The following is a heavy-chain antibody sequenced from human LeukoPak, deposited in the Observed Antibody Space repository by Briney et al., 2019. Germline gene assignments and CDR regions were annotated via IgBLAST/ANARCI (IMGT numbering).Heavy chain of an antibody. J-gene: IGHJ4*02. CDR1: GGSISSYD. D-gene: IGHD6-19*01. Sequence: SETLSLTCTVSGGSISSYDWSWIRQPAGKGLEWIGRIDISGSSEYNPSLKSRLTMSVDTSKNQFSLKLSSVTAADTAVYYCASRALSSGWYGAFDYWGQGTLVTVSS. CDR3: ASRALSSGWYGAFDY. CDR2: IDISGSS. V-gene: IGHV4-4*07.